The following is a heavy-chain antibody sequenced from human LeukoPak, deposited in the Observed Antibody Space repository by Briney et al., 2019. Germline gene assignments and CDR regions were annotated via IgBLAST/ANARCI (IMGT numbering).Heavy chain of an antibody. CDR2: ISGSGGST. D-gene: IGHD3-3*02. J-gene: IGHJ3*02. CDR3: ANGEHDWNLGAFDI. Sequence: GGSLRLFCAASGFTFSSYAMSWVRQAPGKGLEWVSAISGSGGSTYYADSVKGRFTISRDNSKNTLYLQMNSLRAEDTAVYYCANGEHDWNLGAFDIWGQGTMVTVSS. V-gene: IGHV3-23*01. CDR1: GFTFSSYA.